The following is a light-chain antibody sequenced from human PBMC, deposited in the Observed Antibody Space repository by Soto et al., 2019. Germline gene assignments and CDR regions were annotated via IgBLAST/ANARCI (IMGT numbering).Light chain of an antibody. V-gene: IGKV3-20*01. J-gene: IGKJ4*01. CDR1: QSVSSSY. Sequence: EIVLTQSPGTLSLSPGERATLSCRASQSVSSSYLAWYQQKPGQAPRLLIYGASSRATSIPDRFSGSGSGTDFTLKIRRLEPENFALSYCQQYGRSLGVIFGGGTKVDLK. CDR2: GAS. CDR3: QQYGRSLGVI.